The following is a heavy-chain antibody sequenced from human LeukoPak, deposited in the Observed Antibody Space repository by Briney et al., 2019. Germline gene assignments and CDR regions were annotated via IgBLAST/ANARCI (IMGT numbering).Heavy chain of an antibody. D-gene: IGHD3-22*01. CDR2: ISSSGST. CDR3: ARGPYSYDSSGAFDI. J-gene: IGHJ3*02. Sequence: SETLSLTCTVSGDSISSGDYYWSWIRQPAGKGLEGIGRISSSGSTNYNPSLKSRVTISVDTSKNQFSLKLSSVTAADTAVYFCARGPYSYDSSGAFDIWGQGTMVTVSS. CDR1: GDSISSGDYY. V-gene: IGHV4-61*02.